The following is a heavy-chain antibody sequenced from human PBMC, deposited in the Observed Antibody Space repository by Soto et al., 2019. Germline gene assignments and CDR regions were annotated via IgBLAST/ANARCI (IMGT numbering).Heavy chain of an antibody. V-gene: IGHV1-69*13. D-gene: IGHD5-18*01. Sequence: SVKVSCKASGGTFYTYTFSWVRQAPGQGLEWMGSITPIYPTTNYAEKFQGRLTVTADGSTNTAYMELNSLTSEDTAVYYCARIPWYSFPTSDDLDSWGQGTLVTVSS. CDR3: ARIPWYSFPTSDDLDS. CDR1: GGTFYTYT. CDR2: ITPIYPTT. J-gene: IGHJ4*02.